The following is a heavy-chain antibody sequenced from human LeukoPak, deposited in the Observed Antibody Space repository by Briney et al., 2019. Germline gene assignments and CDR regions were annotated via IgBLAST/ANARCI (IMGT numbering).Heavy chain of an antibody. CDR2: ISYDGSNK. CDR3: AKDWAPYCGGDCYFNY. J-gene: IGHJ4*02. D-gene: IGHD2-21*02. Sequence: GSLRLFCAASGFIFNNYGMHRVRQAPGKGLEWVAVISYDGSNKNYADSVKGRFTISRDSSKNTVYLQMNSLRVEDTAVYYCAKDWAPYCGGDCYFNYWGQGTLVTVSS. CDR1: GFIFNNYG. V-gene: IGHV3-30*18.